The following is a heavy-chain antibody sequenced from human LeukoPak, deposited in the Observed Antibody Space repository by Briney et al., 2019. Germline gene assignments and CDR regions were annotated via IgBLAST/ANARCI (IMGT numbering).Heavy chain of an antibody. CDR3: ASTMVRGVSDY. CDR2: IYYSGST. CDR1: GGSIGSGDYY. D-gene: IGHD3-10*01. J-gene: IGHJ4*02. Sequence: PSETLSLTCTVSGGSIGSGDYYWSWIRQPPGKGLEWIGYIYYSGSTYYNPSLKSRVTISVDTSKNQFSLKLSSVTAADTGVYYCASTMVRGVSDYWGQGTLVTVSS. V-gene: IGHV4-30-4*01.